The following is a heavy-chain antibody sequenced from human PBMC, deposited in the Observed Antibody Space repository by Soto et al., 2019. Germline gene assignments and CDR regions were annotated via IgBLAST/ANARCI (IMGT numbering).Heavy chain of an antibody. J-gene: IGHJ2*01. CDR3: VRVLDSSWYADL. CDR1: GGSVSNASFY. Sequence: QVQLQESGPGLVKPSETLSLTCSVSGGSVSNASFYWTWIRQAPGTGLEYIGYIFYTEVTNYNPSLSSRVTISLDTSKNHFSLKLNSMTAADTAVYYCVRVLDSSWYADLWGRGTLVTVSS. CDR2: IFYTEVT. D-gene: IGHD3-22*01. V-gene: IGHV4-61*03.